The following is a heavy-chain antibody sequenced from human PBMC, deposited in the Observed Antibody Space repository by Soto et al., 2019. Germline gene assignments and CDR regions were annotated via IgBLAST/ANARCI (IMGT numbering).Heavy chain of an antibody. J-gene: IGHJ5*02. CDR1: GIAFSRYS. D-gene: IGHD3-22*01. V-gene: IGHV3-48*02. Sequence: PRGPLILSCTASGIAFSRYSRNWVRHAPGKGLEWVSYISSSSSTIYYADSVKGGFTISRDNAKNSLYLQMNSLRDEDTAVYYCARDRGYYDSSGYLTWGQGTLVTVTS. CDR3: ARDRGYYDSSGYLT. CDR2: ISSSSSTI.